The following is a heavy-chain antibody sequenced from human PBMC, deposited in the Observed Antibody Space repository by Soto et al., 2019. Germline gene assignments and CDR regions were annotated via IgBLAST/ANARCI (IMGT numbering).Heavy chain of an antibody. J-gene: IGHJ5*02. CDR1: GGSISSYY. Sequence: PSETLSLTCTVSGGSISSYYWSWIRQPPGKGLEWIGYIYYSGRTNYNPSLKSRVTISVDTSKNQFSLKLSSVTAADTAVYYCARRLRYYDILTGYGGNWFDPWGQGTLGTVSS. D-gene: IGHD3-9*01. CDR2: IYYSGRT. CDR3: ARRLRYYDILTGYGGNWFDP. V-gene: IGHV4-59*08.